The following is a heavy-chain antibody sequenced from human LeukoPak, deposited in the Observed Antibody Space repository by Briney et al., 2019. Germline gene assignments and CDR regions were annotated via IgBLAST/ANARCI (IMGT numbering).Heavy chain of an antibody. V-gene: IGHV3-23*01. D-gene: IGHD4-17*01. J-gene: IGHJ3*01. Sequence: GGSLRLSCVGSDFTFANYAMTWVRLTPGKGLEWVSSIKGSGSYAMYADSVSGRFTTSRDNSRNTIFLQMTSLRAEDTATYYCGRDPNGDYIGAFEFWGLGTLVSVSS. CDR1: DFTFANYA. CDR2: IKGSGSYA. CDR3: GRDPNGDYIGAFEF.